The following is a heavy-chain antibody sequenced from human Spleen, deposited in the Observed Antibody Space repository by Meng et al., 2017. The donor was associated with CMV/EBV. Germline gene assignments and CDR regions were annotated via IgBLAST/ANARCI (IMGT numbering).Heavy chain of an antibody. J-gene: IGHJ6*02. CDR3: AKQVFMSSSWYEAGGGRAHHYYYYGMDV. Sequence: RQAPGKGLEWVSGISWNSGRIGYADSVKGRFTISRDNAKNSLYLQMNSLRAEDTALYYCAKQVFMSSSWYEAGGGRAHHYYYYGMDVWGQGTTVTVSS. V-gene: IGHV3-9*01. D-gene: IGHD6-13*01. CDR2: ISWNSGRI.